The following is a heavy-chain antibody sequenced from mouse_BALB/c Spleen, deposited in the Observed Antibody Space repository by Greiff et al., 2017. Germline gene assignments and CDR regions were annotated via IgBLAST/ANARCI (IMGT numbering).Heavy chain of an antibody. CDR1: GFTFSSYA. Sequence: DVKLVESGGGLVKPGGSLKLSCAASGFTFSSYAMSWVRQTPEKRLEWVATISSGGSYTYYPDSVKGRFTISRDNAKNTLYLQMSSLRSEDTAMYYCARRGIYYGNQGWYFDVWGAGTTVTVSS. J-gene: IGHJ1*01. CDR2: ISSGGSYT. D-gene: IGHD2-1*01. CDR3: ARRGIYYGNQGWYFDV. V-gene: IGHV5-9-3*01.